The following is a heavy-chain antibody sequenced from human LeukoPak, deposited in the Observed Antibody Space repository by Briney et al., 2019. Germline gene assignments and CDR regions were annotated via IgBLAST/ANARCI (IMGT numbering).Heavy chain of an antibody. CDR2: MNPNSGNT. CDR1: GYTFTSYD. J-gene: IGHJ5*02. Sequence: ASVKVSCKASGYTFTSYDINWVRQATGQGLEWMGWMNPNSGNTGYAQKFQGRVTMTRNTSISTAYMELSSLRSEDTAVYYCARGKWELLPYAEDWFDPWGQGTLVTVSS. V-gene: IGHV1-8*01. D-gene: IGHD1-26*01. CDR3: ARGKWELLPYAEDWFDP.